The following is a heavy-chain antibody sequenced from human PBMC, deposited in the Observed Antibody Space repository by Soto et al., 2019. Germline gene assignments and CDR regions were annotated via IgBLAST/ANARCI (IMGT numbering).Heavy chain of an antibody. Sequence: GGSLRLSCAASGFTFDDYGMSWVRQAPGKGLEWVSGINWNGGSTGYADSVKGRFTISRDNAKNSLYLQMNSLRAEDTALYHCARDLVAVAPPGNWFDPWGQGTLVTVSS. CDR3: ARDLVAVAPPGNWFDP. V-gene: IGHV3-20*01. D-gene: IGHD6-19*01. J-gene: IGHJ5*02. CDR2: INWNGGST. CDR1: GFTFDDYG.